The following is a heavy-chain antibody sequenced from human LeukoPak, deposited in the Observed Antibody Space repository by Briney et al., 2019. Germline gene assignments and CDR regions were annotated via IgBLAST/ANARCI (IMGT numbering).Heavy chain of an antibody. V-gene: IGHV3-48*01. CDR3: ARDTGSTSSYGSDY. CDR2: ISSSSSTI. Sequence: GGSLRLSCAASGFTFSSYSMNWVRQAPGKGLEWVSYISSSSSTIYYADSVKGRFTISRDNAKNSLHLQMNSLRAEDTAVYYCARDTGSTSSYGSDYWGQGTLVTVSS. J-gene: IGHJ4*02. CDR1: GFTFSSYS. D-gene: IGHD2-2*01.